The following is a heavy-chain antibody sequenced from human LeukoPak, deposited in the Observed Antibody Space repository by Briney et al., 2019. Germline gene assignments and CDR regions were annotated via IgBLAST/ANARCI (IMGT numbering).Heavy chain of an antibody. CDR1: GGSFSGYY. J-gene: IGHJ4*02. Sequence: SETLSLTCAVYGGSFSGYYWSWIRQPPGKGLEWIGEINHSGSTNYNPSLKSRVTISVDTSKNQFSLKLSSVTAADTAVYYCARLAYSSSWYPEYYFDYLGQGTLVTVSS. V-gene: IGHV4-34*01. CDR3: ARLAYSSSWYPEYYFDY. CDR2: INHSGST. D-gene: IGHD6-13*01.